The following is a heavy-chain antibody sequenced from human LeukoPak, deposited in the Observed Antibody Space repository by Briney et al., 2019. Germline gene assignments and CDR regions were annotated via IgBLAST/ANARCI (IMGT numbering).Heavy chain of an antibody. J-gene: IGHJ4*02. CDR2: IKQDGSEK. CDR3: ARVDAYSRSWWDDF. Sequence: GGSLRLSCAASRFTFSTYWMSWVRQAPGKGLEWVANIKQDGSEKYYVDSVKGRFTISRDNAKNSLYLQMNSRRAGDTAVYYCARVDAYSRSWWDDFWGQGTLVTVSS. V-gene: IGHV3-7*01. CDR1: RFTFSTYW. D-gene: IGHD6-6*01.